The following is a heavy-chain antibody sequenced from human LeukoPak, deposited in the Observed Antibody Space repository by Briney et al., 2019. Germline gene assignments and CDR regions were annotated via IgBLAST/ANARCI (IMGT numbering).Heavy chain of an antibody. D-gene: IGHD6-19*01. J-gene: IGHJ4*02. CDR1: GYTFTSYY. Sequence: ASVKVSCKASGYTFTSYYMHWVRQAPGQGLEWMGIINPSGGSTSYAQKFQGRVTMTRDTSTSTVYMELSSLRSEDTAVYYCAKVPQWLAPFDYWGQGTLVTVSS. CDR2: INPSGGST. CDR3: AKVPQWLAPFDY. V-gene: IGHV1-46*01.